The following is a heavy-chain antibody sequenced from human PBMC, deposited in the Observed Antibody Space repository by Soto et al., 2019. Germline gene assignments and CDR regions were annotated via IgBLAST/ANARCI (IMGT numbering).Heavy chain of an antibody. Sequence: QVQLVESGGGVVKPAGSLRLSCAASGFTFSDYFMSWIRQAPGKGLEWVSFISGSSDNIKYADSVKGRFTISRDNAKNSLYLQMNSRRAEDTAVYYCVRDSARIVVVPRVDGDNWLDPWGQGTLVTVSS. J-gene: IGHJ5*02. CDR3: VRDSARIVVVPRVDGDNWLDP. CDR1: GFTFSDYF. V-gene: IGHV3-11*06. CDR2: ISGSSDNI. D-gene: IGHD2-2*01.